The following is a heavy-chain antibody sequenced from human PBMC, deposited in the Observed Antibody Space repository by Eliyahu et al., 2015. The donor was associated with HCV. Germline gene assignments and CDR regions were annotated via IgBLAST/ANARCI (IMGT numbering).Heavy chain of an antibody. Sequence: EVQLVESGGGLVQPGGSLRLSCVASGFIFSDYYVDWVRQAPGXGLEWVGRSRGEGNSYTREYAASVRGRFTISRDESENSLYLQMNSLKTEDTAMYYCAREPYCGGDCNSIGGFDLWGQGTLLTVSS. J-gene: IGHJ3*01. CDR2: SRGEGNSYTR. CDR3: AREPYCGGDCNSIGGFDL. V-gene: IGHV3-72*01. CDR1: GFIFSDYY. D-gene: IGHD2-21*02.